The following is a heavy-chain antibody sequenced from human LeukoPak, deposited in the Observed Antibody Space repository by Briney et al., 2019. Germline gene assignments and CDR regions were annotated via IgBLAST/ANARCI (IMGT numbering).Heavy chain of an antibody. CDR1: GFTFSSYW. D-gene: IGHD4-17*01. V-gene: IGHV3-74*01. Sequence: GGSLRLSCAASGFTFSSYWMHWVRQAPGKGLMWVSRINIGVSDTLYADSVKGRFTISRDNAKNTLYLQMNSLRADDTAVYYCARGMATVTGPFDSWGQGTLVTVSS. CDR3: ARGMATVTGPFDS. CDR2: INIGVSDT. J-gene: IGHJ4*02.